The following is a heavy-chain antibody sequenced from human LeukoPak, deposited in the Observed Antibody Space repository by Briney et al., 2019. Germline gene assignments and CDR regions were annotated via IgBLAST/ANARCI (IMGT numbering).Heavy chain of an antibody. CDR1: GYTFTSYA. Sequence: GASVKVSCKASGYTFTSYAMNWVQQAPGQGLEWMGWINTNTGNPTYAQGFTGRFVFSLDTSVSTAYLQISSLKAEDTAVYYCARDPYVWGSYRPGDYWGQGTLVTVSS. D-gene: IGHD3-16*02. V-gene: IGHV7-4-1*02. J-gene: IGHJ4*02. CDR2: INTNTGNP. CDR3: ARDPYVWGSYRPGDY.